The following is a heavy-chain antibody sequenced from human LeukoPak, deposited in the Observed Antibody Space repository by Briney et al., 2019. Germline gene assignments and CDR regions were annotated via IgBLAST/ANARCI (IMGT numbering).Heavy chain of an antibody. CDR3: ASSPMKDYYDSSGYYP. CDR1: GYTFTSYD. D-gene: IGHD3-22*01. J-gene: IGHJ5*02. Sequence: SVKVSCKASGYTFTSYDINWVRQATGQGLEWMGRIIPILGIANYAQKFQGRVTITADKSTSTAYMELSSLRSEDTAVYYCASSPMKDYYDSSGYYPWGQGTLVTVSS. CDR2: IIPILGIA. V-gene: IGHV1-69*04.